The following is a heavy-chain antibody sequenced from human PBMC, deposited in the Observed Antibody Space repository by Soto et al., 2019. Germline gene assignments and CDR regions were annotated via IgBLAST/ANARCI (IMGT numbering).Heavy chain of an antibody. D-gene: IGHD3-10*01. CDR2: ISGSGGST. CDR1: GFTFSSYA. Sequence: GSLRLSCAASGFTFSSYAMSWVRQAPGKGLEWVSAISGSGGSTYYADSVKGRFTISRDNSKNTLYLQMNSLRAEDTAVYYCASQVELLWFGDPGYWGQGTLVTVSS. J-gene: IGHJ4*02. V-gene: IGHV3-23*01. CDR3: ASQVELLWFGDPGY.